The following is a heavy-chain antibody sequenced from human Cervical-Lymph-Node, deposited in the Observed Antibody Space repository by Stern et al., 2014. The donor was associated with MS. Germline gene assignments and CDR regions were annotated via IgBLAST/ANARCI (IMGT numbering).Heavy chain of an antibody. J-gene: IGHJ4*02. CDR3: ARLGAVVGLDF. D-gene: IGHD2-15*01. V-gene: IGHV2-70*04. CDR2: IDWDDEK. CDR1: GFSLSTTGMR. Sequence: QVTLKESGPALLRPTETLRLTCTFSGFSLSTTGMRVSWIRQPPGKALEWLARIDWDDEKFYNTSLKTRVTISKDTSKNHVVLTMTNVDPVDTATYYCARLGAVVGLDFWGQGTLVTVSS.